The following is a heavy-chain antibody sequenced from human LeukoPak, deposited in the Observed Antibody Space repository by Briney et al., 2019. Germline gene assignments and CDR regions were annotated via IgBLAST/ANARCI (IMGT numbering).Heavy chain of an antibody. CDR2: ISGSGRST. J-gene: IGHJ4*02. CDR1: GFTFSSYA. Sequence: GGSLRLSCAASGFTFSSYAMSWVSQPPGKGLEWVSAISGSGRSTYYADSVQGRFTISRDNSKNTLYLQMNSLRAEDTAVYYCARALEPEGYWGQGTLVTVSS. CDR3: ARALEPEGY. V-gene: IGHV3-23*01. D-gene: IGHD1-1*01.